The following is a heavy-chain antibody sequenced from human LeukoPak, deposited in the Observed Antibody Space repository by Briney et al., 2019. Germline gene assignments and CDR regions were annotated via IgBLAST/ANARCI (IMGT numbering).Heavy chain of an antibody. Sequence: VASVKVSCKASGYTFTSYAMHWVRQAPGQRLEWMGWINAGNGNTKYSQEFQGRVTITRDTSASTAYVELSSLRSEDMAVYYCARAPANLYSSGWYYFDYWGQGTLVTVSS. CDR3: ARAPANLYSSGWYYFDY. CDR2: INAGNGNT. D-gene: IGHD6-19*01. V-gene: IGHV1-3*03. CDR1: GYTFTSYA. J-gene: IGHJ4*02.